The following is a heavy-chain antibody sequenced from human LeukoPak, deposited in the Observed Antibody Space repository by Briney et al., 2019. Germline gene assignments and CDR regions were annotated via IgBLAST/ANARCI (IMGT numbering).Heavy chain of an antibody. Sequence: SETLSLTCTVSGGSVSSGTYYWYWIRQPPGKGLEWIGYIHYSGSTNYNPSLKTRVTISVDTSKNQFSLKLSSVTAADTAVYYCARGSIAARPDGLFDYWGQGTLVTVSS. J-gene: IGHJ4*02. D-gene: IGHD6-6*01. V-gene: IGHV4-61*01. CDR1: GGSVSSGTYY. CDR3: ARGSIAARPDGLFDY. CDR2: IHYSGST.